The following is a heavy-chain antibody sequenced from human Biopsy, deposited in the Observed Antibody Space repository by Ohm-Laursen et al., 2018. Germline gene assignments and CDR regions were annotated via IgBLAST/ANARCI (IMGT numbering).Heavy chain of an antibody. Sequence: TLSLTCAVSGESFNGYYWSWIRQTPGKGLEWIGEINHSGGTNYNPSLKSRVTISVDTSKNQFSLKVRSVTAADTAVYYCVRGVDYYDPYHYYALDVWGQGTTVTVSS. J-gene: IGHJ6*02. CDR1: GESFNGYY. D-gene: IGHD3-22*01. V-gene: IGHV4-34*01. CDR2: INHSGGT. CDR3: VRGVDYYDPYHYYALDV.